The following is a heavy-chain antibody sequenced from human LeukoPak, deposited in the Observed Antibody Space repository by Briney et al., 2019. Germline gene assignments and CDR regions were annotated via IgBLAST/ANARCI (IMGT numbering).Heavy chain of an antibody. CDR3: AKGLRAVEGFDY. J-gene: IGHJ4*02. D-gene: IGHD6-19*01. CDR2: INGDGSST. Sequence: PGGSLRLSCAASGFTFSSSWMHWVRQDPGKGPVWVSRINGDGSSTNYADSVKGRFTISRDNAKNMLYLQMNSLRAEDTAVYYCAKGLRAVEGFDYWGQGTLVTVSS. CDR1: GFTFSSSW. V-gene: IGHV3-74*01.